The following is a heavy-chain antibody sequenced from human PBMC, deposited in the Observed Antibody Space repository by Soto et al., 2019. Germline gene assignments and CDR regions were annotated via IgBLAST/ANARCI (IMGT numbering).Heavy chain of an antibody. V-gene: IGHV3-21*01. CDR1: GFTFSSYS. J-gene: IGHJ6*02. D-gene: IGHD6-13*01. CDR2: ISSSSSYI. CDR3: ARDQIAGAYYYYYYGMDV. Sequence: GVSLRLSCAASGFTFSSYSMNWVRQAPGKGLEWVSSISSSSSYIYYADSVKGRFTISRDNAKNSLYLQMNSLRAEDTAVYYCARDQIAGAYYYYYYGMDVWGQGTTVTVSS.